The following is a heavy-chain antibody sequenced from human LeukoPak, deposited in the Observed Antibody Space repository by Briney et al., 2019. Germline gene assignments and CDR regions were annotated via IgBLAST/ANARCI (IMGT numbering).Heavy chain of an antibody. CDR2: IYYSGST. D-gene: IGHD3-10*01. CDR1: GGSISSSSYY. CDR3: ARHEIIWFGELRWFDP. Sequence: PSETLSLTCTVSGGSISSSSYYWGWIRQPPGTGLEWIGSIYYSGSTYYNPSLKSRVTISVDTSKNQFSLKLSSVTAADTAVYYCARHEIIWFGELRWFDPWGQGTLVTVSS. V-gene: IGHV4-39*01. J-gene: IGHJ5*02.